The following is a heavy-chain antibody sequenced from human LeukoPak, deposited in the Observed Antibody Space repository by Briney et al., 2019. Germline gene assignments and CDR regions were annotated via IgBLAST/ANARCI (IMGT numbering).Heavy chain of an antibody. Sequence: ASVKVSCTASGYTFTSYYMHWVRQAPGQGLEWMGIINPSGGSTSYAQKFQGRVTMTRDTSTSTVYMELSSLRSEDTAVYYCARDRGYCSGGSCYSDGHTDWFDPWGQGTLVTVSS. CDR3: ARDRGYCSGGSCYSDGHTDWFDP. J-gene: IGHJ5*02. D-gene: IGHD2-15*01. CDR2: INPSGGST. V-gene: IGHV1-46*01. CDR1: GYTFTSYY.